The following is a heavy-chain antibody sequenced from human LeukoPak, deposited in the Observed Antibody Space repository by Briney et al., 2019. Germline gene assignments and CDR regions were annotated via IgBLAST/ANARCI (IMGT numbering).Heavy chain of an antibody. V-gene: IGHV4-39*01. CDR3: ARQQYYDSSGYCFDY. Sequence: SETLSLTCTVSVDSMSSSSYYWGWIRRPPGKGLEWIGSIYYSGSTYYNPSLKSRVTISVDTSKNQFSLKLSSVTAADTAVYYCARQQYYDSSGYCFDYWGQGTLVTVSS. CDR2: IYYSGST. CDR1: VDSMSSSSYY. J-gene: IGHJ4*02. D-gene: IGHD3-22*01.